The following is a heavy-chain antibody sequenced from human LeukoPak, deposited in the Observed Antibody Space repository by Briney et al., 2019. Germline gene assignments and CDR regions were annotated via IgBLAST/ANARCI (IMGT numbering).Heavy chain of an antibody. Sequence: PSETLSLTCAVSGGSISSNSYYWGWIRQPPGKGLEWIGSIYYSGSTYYNPSLKSRVTISVDTPKNQFSLKLSSVTAADTAVYYCARGRGNVDILTGYYKWKNSNYYYMDVWGKGTTVTVSS. CDR2: IYYSGST. V-gene: IGHV4-39*01. CDR3: ARGRGNVDILTGYYKWKNSNYYYMDV. J-gene: IGHJ6*03. D-gene: IGHD3-9*01. CDR1: GGSISSNSYY.